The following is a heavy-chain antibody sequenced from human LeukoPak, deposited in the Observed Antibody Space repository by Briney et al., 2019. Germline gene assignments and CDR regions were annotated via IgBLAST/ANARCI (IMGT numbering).Heavy chain of an antibody. V-gene: IGHV3-48*03. Sequence: GGSLRLSCAISGFTFSGCELTWVRQAPGKGLEWISYISRSGNTIYYADSVKGRFTTSRDNAKNTLYLQMNSLRTEDTAVYYCARPETQYSSGLDGFDIWGQGTMVTVSS. CDR3: ARPETQYSSGLDGFDI. CDR2: ISRSGNTI. CDR1: GFTFSGCE. D-gene: IGHD6-19*01. J-gene: IGHJ3*02.